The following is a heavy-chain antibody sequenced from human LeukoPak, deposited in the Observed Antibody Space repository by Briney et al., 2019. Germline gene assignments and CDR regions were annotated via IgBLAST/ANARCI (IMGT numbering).Heavy chain of an antibody. D-gene: IGHD5/OR15-5a*01. Sequence: SQTLSLTCTVSGGSISSGGYYWSWLRQPAGKGLEWIGRIYTSGTTNYNPSLNSRVTISVDTSKNQFSLNLTSVTAADTAVYYCAGVAGVYGWFDPWGQGTLVTVSS. CDR3: AGVAGVYGWFDP. CDR1: GGSISSGGYY. V-gene: IGHV4-61*02. J-gene: IGHJ5*02. CDR2: IYTSGTT.